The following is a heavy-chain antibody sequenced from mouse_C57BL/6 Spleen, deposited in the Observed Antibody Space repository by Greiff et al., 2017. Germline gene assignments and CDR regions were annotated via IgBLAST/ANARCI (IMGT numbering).Heavy chain of an antibody. V-gene: IGHV5-17*01. CDR3: ARGQLSPVYYAMDY. J-gene: IGHJ4*01. Sequence: EVKVVESGGGLVKPGGSLKLSCAASGFTFSDYGMHWVRQAPEKGLEWVAYISSGSSTIYYADTVKGRFTISRDNANTTLFLQMTSLRSEDTAMYYCARGQLSPVYYAMDYWGQGTSVTVSS. CDR2: ISSGSSTI. CDR1: GFTFSDYG. D-gene: IGHD3-2*02.